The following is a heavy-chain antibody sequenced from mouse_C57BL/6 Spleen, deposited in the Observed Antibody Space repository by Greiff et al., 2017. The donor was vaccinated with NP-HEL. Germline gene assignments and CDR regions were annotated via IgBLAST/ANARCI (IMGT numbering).Heavy chain of an antibody. J-gene: IGHJ2*01. D-gene: IGHD2-10*01. Sequence: QVQLQQPGAELVKPGASVKMSCKASGYTFTSYWITWVKQRPGQGLEWIGDIYPGSGSTNYNEKFKSKATLTVDTSSSTAYMQLSSLTSEDSAVYYCTRSYYPRGYFDYWGQGTTLTVSS. CDR1: GYTFTSYW. V-gene: IGHV1-55*01. CDR2: IYPGSGST. CDR3: TRSYYPRGYFDY.